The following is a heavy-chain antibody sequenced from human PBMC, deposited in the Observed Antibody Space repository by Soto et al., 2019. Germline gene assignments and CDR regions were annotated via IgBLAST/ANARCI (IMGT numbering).Heavy chain of an antibody. CDR2: ISGSGGST. CDR1: GFTFSSYA. V-gene: IGHV3-23*01. J-gene: IGHJ4*02. CDR3: AKDLTNHLSYYDSSGYQFW. D-gene: IGHD3-22*01. Sequence: PGGSLRLSCAASGFTFSSYAMSWVRQAPGKGLEWVSAISGSGGSTYYADSVKGRFTISRDNSKNTLYLQMNSLRAEDTAVYYCAKDLTNHLSYYDSSGYQFWWGQGTMVTVSS.